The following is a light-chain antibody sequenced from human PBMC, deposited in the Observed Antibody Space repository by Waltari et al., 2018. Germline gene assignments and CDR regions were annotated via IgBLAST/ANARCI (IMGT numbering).Light chain of an antibody. J-gene: IGKJ1*01. V-gene: IGKV1-39*01. CDR2: AAS. CDR3: QQSYSTPWT. Sequence: DIQMTQSPSSLSASVGDRVPIPCRASQSISSYLNWYQQKPGKAPKLLIYAASSLQSGVPSRFSGSGSETDFTLTISSLQPEDFATYYCQQSYSTPWTFGQGTKVEIK. CDR1: QSISSY.